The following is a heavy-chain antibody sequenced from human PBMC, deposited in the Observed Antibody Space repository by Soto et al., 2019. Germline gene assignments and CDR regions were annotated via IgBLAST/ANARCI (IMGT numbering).Heavy chain of an antibody. CDR1: GFTFSSYA. Sequence: GGSLRLSCAASGFTFSSYAMSWVRQAPGKGLEWVSAISGSGGSTYYADSVKGRFTISRDNSKNTLYLQMNSLRAEDTAVYYCAKDRVGYCSSTSCYAKDYWGQGTLVTVSS. J-gene: IGHJ4*02. CDR2: ISGSGGST. D-gene: IGHD2-2*01. V-gene: IGHV3-23*01. CDR3: AKDRVGYCSSTSCYAKDY.